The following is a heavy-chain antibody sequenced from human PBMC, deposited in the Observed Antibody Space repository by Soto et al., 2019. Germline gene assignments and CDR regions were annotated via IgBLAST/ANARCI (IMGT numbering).Heavy chain of an antibody. D-gene: IGHD4-17*01. Sequence: SETLSLTCTVSGGSISSSSYYWGWIRQPPGKGLEWIGSIYYSGSTYYNPSLKSRVTISVDTSKNQFSLKLSSVTAADTAVYYCARTTTVTTLDYWGQGTLVTVS. J-gene: IGHJ4*02. CDR1: GGSISSSSYY. CDR2: IYYSGST. CDR3: ARTTTVTTLDY. V-gene: IGHV4-39*01.